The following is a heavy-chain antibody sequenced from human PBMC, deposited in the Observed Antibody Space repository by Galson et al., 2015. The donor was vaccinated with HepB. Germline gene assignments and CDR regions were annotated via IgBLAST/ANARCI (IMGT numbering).Heavy chain of an antibody. CDR2: ISYDGSNK. D-gene: IGHD2-15*01. J-gene: IGHJ4*02. CDR1: GFTFSSYA. V-gene: IGHV3-30-3*01. Sequence: SLRLSCAASGFTFSSYAMHWVRQAPGKGLEWVAVISYDGSNKYYADSVKGRFTISRDNSKNTLYLQMNSLRAEDTAVYYCARMVVVAATSYWGQGTLVTVSS. CDR3: ARMVVVAATSY.